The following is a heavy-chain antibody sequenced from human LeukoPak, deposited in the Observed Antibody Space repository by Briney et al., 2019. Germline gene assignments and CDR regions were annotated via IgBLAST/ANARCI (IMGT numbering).Heavy chain of an antibody. CDR2: ISSNGGST. D-gene: IGHD5-18*01. V-gene: IGHV3-64*01. CDR1: GFTFSSYA. J-gene: IGHJ4*02. CDR3: ARVIGGYSYGPFDY. Sequence: GGSLRLSCAASGFTFSSYAMHWVRQAPGKGLEYVSAISSNGGSTYYANSVKGRFTISRDNSKNTLYLQMGSLRAEDMAVYYCARVIGGYSYGPFDYWGQETLVTVSS.